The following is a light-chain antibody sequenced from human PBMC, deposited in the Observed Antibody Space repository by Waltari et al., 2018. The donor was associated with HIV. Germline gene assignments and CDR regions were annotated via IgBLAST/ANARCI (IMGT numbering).Light chain of an antibody. CDR1: TSDIGKNH. Sequence: QSVLTQSPSVSAAPGQKVTISCYGSTSDIGKNHVSWYQQFPGRTPKLLIYENENPPSVIPGRFSGSKFGTSATLDITGLQTGDEAVYFCATWDSSLRTVIYGGGTNLTVL. CDR2: ENE. CDR3: ATWDSSLRTVI. V-gene: IGLV1-51*02. J-gene: IGLJ2*01.